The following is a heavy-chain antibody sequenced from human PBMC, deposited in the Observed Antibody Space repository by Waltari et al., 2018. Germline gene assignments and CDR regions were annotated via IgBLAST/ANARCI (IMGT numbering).Heavy chain of an antibody. J-gene: IGHJ2*01. Sequence: QVQLQESGPGLVKPSETLSLTCTVSGGSISSYYWSWIRQPPGKGLEWIGYIYYRSITTYIPSLKSQVTTSVETSKNQFSLKLSSVTAADTAVYYCARDSRPPAPYWYFDLWGRGTLVTVSS. CDR1: GGSISSYY. CDR3: ARDSRPPAPYWYFDL. CDR2: IYYRSIT. D-gene: IGHD2-2*01. V-gene: IGHV4-59*01.